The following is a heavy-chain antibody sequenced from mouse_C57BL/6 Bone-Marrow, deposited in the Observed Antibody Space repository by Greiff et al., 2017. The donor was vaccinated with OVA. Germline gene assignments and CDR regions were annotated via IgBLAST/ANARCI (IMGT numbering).Heavy chain of an antibody. J-gene: IGHJ3*01. V-gene: IGHV1-81*01. D-gene: IGHD2-13*01. CDR3: AVCDRFAY. CDR2: IYPRSGNT. CDR1: GYTFTSYG. Sequence: QVQLQQSGAELARPGASVKLSCKASGYTFTSYGISWVKQRTGQGLEWIGEIYPRSGNTYYNEKFKGKATLTADKSSSTAYMELRSLTSEDSAVYFCAVCDRFAYWGQGTLVTVSA.